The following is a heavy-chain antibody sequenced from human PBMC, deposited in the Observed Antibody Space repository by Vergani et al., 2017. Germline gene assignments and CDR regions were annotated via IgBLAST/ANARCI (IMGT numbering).Heavy chain of an antibody. D-gene: IGHD2-2*03. V-gene: IGHV3-23*01. J-gene: IGHJ4*02. CDR2: INGGGDIT. CDR1: GITFSNYD. Sequence: EVQLLESGGGSVQPGGSLRLSCAASGITFSNYDMIWVRQAPGKGLEWVSVINGGGDITYYADTVKGRFTISRDNSKNTLYLQLTNLRADDTAIYYCANIGYCTSSGCYLFKNYWGQGTLVAVSS. CDR3: ANIGYCTSSGCYLFKNY.